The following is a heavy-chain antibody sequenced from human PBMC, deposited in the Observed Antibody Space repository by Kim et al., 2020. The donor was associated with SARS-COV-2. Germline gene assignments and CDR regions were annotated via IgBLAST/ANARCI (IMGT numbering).Heavy chain of an antibody. Sequence: GESLKISCKGSGYSFTSYWISWVRQMPGKGLEWMGRIDPSDSYTNYSPSFQGHVTISADKSISTAYLQWSSLKASDTAMYYCARHSPPWFGELSPDVWGQGTTVTVSS. D-gene: IGHD3-10*01. CDR3: ARHSPPWFGELSPDV. J-gene: IGHJ6*02. V-gene: IGHV5-10-1*01. CDR2: IDPSDSYT. CDR1: GYSFTSYW.